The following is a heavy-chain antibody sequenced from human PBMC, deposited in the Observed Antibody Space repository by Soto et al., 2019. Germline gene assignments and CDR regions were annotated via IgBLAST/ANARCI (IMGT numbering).Heavy chain of an antibody. CDR3: ARTLRGVVVPAAIVSYYYYGMDV. D-gene: IGHD2-2*02. V-gene: IGHV3-33*01. J-gene: IGHJ6*02. Sequence: PGGSLRLSCAASGFTFSSYGMHWVRQAPGKGLEWVAVIWYDGSNKYYADSVKGRFTISRDNSKNTPYLQMNSLRAEDTAVYYCARTLRGVVVPAAIVSYYYYGMDVWGQGTTVTVSS. CDR1: GFTFSSYG. CDR2: IWYDGSNK.